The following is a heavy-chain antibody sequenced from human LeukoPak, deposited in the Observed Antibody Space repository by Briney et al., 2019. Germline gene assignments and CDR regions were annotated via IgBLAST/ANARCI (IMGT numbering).Heavy chain of an antibody. J-gene: IGHJ4*02. V-gene: IGHV1-8*03. CDR3: ALTYYYDSSGYSFDY. CDR1: GYTFTSYD. D-gene: IGHD3-22*01. CDR2: MNPNSGIT. Sequence: ASVKVSCKASGYTFTSYDINWVRQATGQGLEWMGWMNPNSGITGYAQKFQGRVTITRNTSISTAYMELSSLRSEDTAVYYCALTYYYDSSGYSFDYWGQGTLVTVSS.